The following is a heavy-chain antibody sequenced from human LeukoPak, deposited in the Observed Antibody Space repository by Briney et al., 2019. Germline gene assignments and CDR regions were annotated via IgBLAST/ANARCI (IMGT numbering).Heavy chain of an antibody. D-gene: IGHD4-17*01. CDR1: GFTFSNYY. CDR3: ARADYGDYILY. CDR2: ISSSGSTI. J-gene: IGHJ4*02. V-gene: IGHV3-11*01. Sequence: GGSLRLSCAASGFTFSNYYMSWIRQAPGKGLEWVSYISSSGSTIYYADSVKGRLTISRDNAKNSLYLQMNSLRVEDTAVYYCARADYGDYILYWGQGTLVTVSS.